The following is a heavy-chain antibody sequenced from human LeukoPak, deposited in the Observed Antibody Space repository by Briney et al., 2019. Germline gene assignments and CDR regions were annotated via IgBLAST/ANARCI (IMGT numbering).Heavy chain of an antibody. CDR1: GFTFSSYA. V-gene: IGHV3-30-3*01. D-gene: IGHD4-17*01. CDR2: ISYDGSNK. CDR3: ARDRKGRTYGDPYWFFDL. Sequence: PGGSLRLSCAASGFTFSSYAMHWVRQAPGKGLEWVAVISYDGSNKYYADSAKGRFTISRDNSKNTLYLQMNSLRAEDTAIYYCARDRKGRTYGDPYWFFDLWGRGTLVSVSS. J-gene: IGHJ2*01.